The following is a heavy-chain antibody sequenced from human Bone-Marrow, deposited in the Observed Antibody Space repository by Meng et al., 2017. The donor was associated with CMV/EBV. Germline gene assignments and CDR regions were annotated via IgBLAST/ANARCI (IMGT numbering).Heavy chain of an antibody. D-gene: IGHD2/OR15-2a*01. CDR2: IYPGDSDT. CDR1: GYSVTSYW. V-gene: IGHV5-51*01. CDR3: ARRNPFLSYGMDV. Sequence: GESLKISCKGSGYSVTSYWIGWVRQMPGKGLEWMGIIYPGDSDTRYSPSFQGQVTISADKSISTAYLQWSSLKASDTAMYYCARRNPFLSYGMDVWGQGTTVTVSS. J-gene: IGHJ6*02.